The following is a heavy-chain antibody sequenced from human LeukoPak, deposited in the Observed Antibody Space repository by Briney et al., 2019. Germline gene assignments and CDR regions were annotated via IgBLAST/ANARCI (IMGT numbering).Heavy chain of an antibody. CDR3: ARGPNSNWSGLDF. CDR1: GFSFSGHW. J-gene: IGHJ4*02. V-gene: IGHV3-74*01. D-gene: IGHD6-6*01. Sequence: GGSLRLSCTASGFSFSGHWMHWARQLPGKGLVWVSRISPTGSTSSYADSVKGRFTVSRDNAKNTLYLQVNNLRAEDTAVYYCARGPNSNWSGLDFWGQGTLLTVSS. CDR2: ISPTGSTS.